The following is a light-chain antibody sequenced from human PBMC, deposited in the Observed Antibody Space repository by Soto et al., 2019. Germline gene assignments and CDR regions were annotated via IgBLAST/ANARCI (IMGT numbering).Light chain of an antibody. CDR1: QDFCSF. V-gene: IGKV1-39*01. CDR3: QQTYTTPEIT. J-gene: IGKJ5*01. CDR2: GAS. Sequence: DIQLTQSPSSLCASVRDRVAITWRVSQDFCSFVNWHRQKPGKAPNLLMYGASYLKSGVPTRFSGSGSGTDFTLTISSLQPEDFAIYYCQQTYTTPEITFGQGTRLEIK.